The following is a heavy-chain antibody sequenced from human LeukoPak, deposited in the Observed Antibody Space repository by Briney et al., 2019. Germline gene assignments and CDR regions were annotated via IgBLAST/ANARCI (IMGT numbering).Heavy chain of an antibody. Sequence: GGSLRLSCAASGFTFSSYAMSWVRQAPGKGLEWVSAISGSGGSTYYAGSVKGRFTISRDNSKNTLYLQMNSLRAEDTAVYYCAKLSGSIPQWYYFDYWGQGTLVTVSS. CDR2: ISGSGGST. CDR3: AKLSGSIPQWYYFDY. J-gene: IGHJ4*02. D-gene: IGHD1-26*01. V-gene: IGHV3-23*01. CDR1: GFTFSSYA.